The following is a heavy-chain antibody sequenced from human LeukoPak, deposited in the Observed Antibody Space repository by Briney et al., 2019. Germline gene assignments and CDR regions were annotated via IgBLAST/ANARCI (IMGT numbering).Heavy chain of an antibody. CDR2: ISYDGSNK. CDR1: GFTFSSYG. V-gene: IGHV3-30*03. D-gene: IGHD6-19*01. Sequence: GGSLRLSCAAPGFTFSSYGMHWVRQAPGKGLEWVAVISYDGSNKYYADSVKGRFTISRDNSKNTLYLQMNSLRAEDTAVYYCARVPWDIAVAGYWGFDYWGQGTLVTVSS. J-gene: IGHJ4*02. CDR3: ARVPWDIAVAGYWGFDY.